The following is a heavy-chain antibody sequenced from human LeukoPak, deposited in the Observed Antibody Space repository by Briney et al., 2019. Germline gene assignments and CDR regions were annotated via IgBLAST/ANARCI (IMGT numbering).Heavy chain of an antibody. CDR2: IVVGSGNT. CDR1: GFTFTSSA. Sequence: GASVKVSCKASGFTFTSSAMQWVRQARGQRLEWIGWIVVGSGNTNYAQIFQERVTITRDMSTSTAYMELSSLRSEDTAVYYCARNPNYYDSSGYLARWDFDLWGRGTLVTVSS. V-gene: IGHV1-58*02. D-gene: IGHD3-22*01. CDR3: ARNPNYYDSSGYLARWDFDL. J-gene: IGHJ2*01.